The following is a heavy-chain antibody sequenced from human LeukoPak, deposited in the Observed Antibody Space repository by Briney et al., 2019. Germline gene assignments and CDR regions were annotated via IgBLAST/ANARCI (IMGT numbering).Heavy chain of an antibody. CDR2: IYYSGNT. J-gene: IGHJ4*02. D-gene: IGHD3-9*01. V-gene: IGHV4-39*01. CDR1: GGSISSSIYY. Sequence: SETLSLTCNVSGGSISSSIYYWGWIRQPPGKGLEWIGSIYYSGNTYYNPTLKSRVTISVDTSKNQFSVKLSSVTAADTAVYYCARRVDFYFDYWGQGTLVTVSS. CDR3: ARRVDFYFDY.